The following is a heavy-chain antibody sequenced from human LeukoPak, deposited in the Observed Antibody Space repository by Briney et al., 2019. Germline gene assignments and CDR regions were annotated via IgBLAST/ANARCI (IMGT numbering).Heavy chain of an antibody. Sequence: SETLSLTCTVSGGSIPTKNFYWGWIRQPPGKGLEWIGSVFYSGSTYYNPSLKSRVTISVDTSKNQFSLKLSSVTAADTAVYYCARRAADYYDNHYYYYMDVWGKGTTVTVSS. CDR3: ARRAADYYDNHYYYYMDV. CDR2: VFYSGST. D-gene: IGHD3-22*01. J-gene: IGHJ6*03. CDR1: GGSIPTKNFY. V-gene: IGHV4-39*01.